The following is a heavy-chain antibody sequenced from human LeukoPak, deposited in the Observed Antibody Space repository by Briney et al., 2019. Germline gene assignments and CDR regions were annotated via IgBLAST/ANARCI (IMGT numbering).Heavy chain of an antibody. Sequence: PGGSLRLSCTASGVTFSSYAMTWVRQAPGKGLEWVSGIGAGGTFTYYADSVKGRFTISRDNSRNTLYLQMNSLRADDTAVYYCAKDLDYTTYGYDFDYWGQGTLVTVSS. J-gene: IGHJ4*02. CDR1: GVTFSSYA. CDR3: AKDLDYTTYGYDFDY. CDR2: IGAGGTFT. V-gene: IGHV3-23*01. D-gene: IGHD4-11*01.